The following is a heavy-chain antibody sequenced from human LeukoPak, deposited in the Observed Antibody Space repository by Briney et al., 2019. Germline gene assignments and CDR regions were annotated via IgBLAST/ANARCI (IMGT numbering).Heavy chain of an antibody. D-gene: IGHD3-10*01. CDR2: IYSGGST. CDR1: GFTVSSYY. V-gene: IGHV3-66*01. CDR3: ARVPLNYYGSGSYFDY. J-gene: IGHJ4*02. Sequence: GGSLRLSCAASGFTVSSYYMSWVRQAPGKGLEWVSVIYSGGSTYYEDSVKSRFTISRDNSKNTLYLQMNSLRAEDTAVYYCARVPLNYYGSGSYFDYWGQGTLVTVSS.